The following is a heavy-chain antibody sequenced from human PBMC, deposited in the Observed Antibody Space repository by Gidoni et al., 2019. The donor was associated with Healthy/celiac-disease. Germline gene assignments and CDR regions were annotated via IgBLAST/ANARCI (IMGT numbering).Heavy chain of an antibody. CDR1: GYTCTRDS. D-gene: IGHD6-13*01. V-gene: IGHV1-18*01. Sequence: QVQLVQSGAEVKKPGASGKVSCKASGYTCTRDSIGWVRQAPGQGLEWMGWISASNGNTNYSQQLQCRVPMTTVTSSSIAYMELRRLRSDDTAVYYRARDRYSSSWYDKVLDWYFDLWGRGTLFPVSS. CDR2: ISASNGNT. J-gene: IGHJ2*01. CDR3: ARDRYSSSWYDKVLDWYFDL.